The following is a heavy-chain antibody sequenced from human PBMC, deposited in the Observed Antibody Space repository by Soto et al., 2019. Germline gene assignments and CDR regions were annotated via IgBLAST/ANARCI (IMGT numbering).Heavy chain of an antibody. Sequence: GVSVKVSCKASGGTFSSYAISWVRHAPGQGLEWMGGIIPIFGTANYAQKFQGRVTITADESTSTAYMELSSLRSEDTAVYYCARSEGSIAVAGTTDYWGQGTLVTVSS. CDR3: ARSEGSIAVAGTTDY. CDR1: GGTFSSYA. D-gene: IGHD6-19*01. V-gene: IGHV1-69*13. CDR2: IIPIFGTA. J-gene: IGHJ4*02.